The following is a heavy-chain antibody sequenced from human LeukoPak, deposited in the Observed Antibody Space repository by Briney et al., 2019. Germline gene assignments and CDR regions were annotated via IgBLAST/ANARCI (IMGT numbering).Heavy chain of an antibody. D-gene: IGHD1-1*01. CDR1: GFTFSSYA. J-gene: IGHJ4*02. CDR3: ASLGLERLDY. V-gene: IGHV3-21*01. Sequence: GGSLRLSCAASGFTFSSYAMSWVRQAPGKGLEWVSSISSSSSYIYYADSVKGRFTISRDNAKNSLYLQMNSLRAEDTAVYYCASLGLERLDYWGQGTLVTVSS. CDR2: ISSSSSYI.